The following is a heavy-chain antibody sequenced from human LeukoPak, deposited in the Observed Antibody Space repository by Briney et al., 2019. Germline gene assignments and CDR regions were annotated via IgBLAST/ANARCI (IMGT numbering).Heavy chain of an antibody. CDR2: IVLGSGNT. V-gene: IGHV1-58*01. CDR1: GLTFTSSA. Sequence: SVTVSCKVSGLTFTSSAAQWVRQARGQRLEWIGWIVLGSGNTNYAQKFQERLTITRDMSTTTAYMELSSLTSEDTAVYFCAVDQGRPAGDAFDYWGQGTLVTVSS. D-gene: IGHD2-2*01. J-gene: IGHJ4*02. CDR3: AVDQGRPAGDAFDY.